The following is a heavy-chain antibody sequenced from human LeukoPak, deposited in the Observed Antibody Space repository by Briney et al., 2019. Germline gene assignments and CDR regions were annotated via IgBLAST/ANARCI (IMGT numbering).Heavy chain of an antibody. CDR3: AKGLQVAEPPDY. CDR2: ISYDGNNK. V-gene: IGHV3-30*18. J-gene: IGHJ4*02. CDR1: GFSFSNYV. Sequence: GRSLRLSCAASGFSFSNYVMYWVRQAPRKGLEWVAVISYDGNNKYYADSVKGRFTISRDNSKNTLYLQMSSLRGEDTTVYYCAKGLQVAEPPDYWGQGILVTVSS. D-gene: IGHD2-15*01.